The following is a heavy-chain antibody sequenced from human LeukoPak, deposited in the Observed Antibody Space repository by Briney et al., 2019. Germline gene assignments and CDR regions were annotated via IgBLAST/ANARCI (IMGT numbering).Heavy chain of an antibody. J-gene: IGHJ4*02. CDR1: GYTFTSYG. CDR2: INTNTGNP. V-gene: IGHV7-4-1*02. CDR3: ARIPVVLYGQLVWAPEDYFDY. D-gene: IGHD6-13*01. Sequence: ASVKVSCKASGYTFTSYGISWVRQAPGQGLEWMGWINTNTGNPTYAQGFTGRFVFSLDTSVSTAYLQISSLKAEDTAVYYCARIPVVLYGQLVWAPEDYFDYWGQGTLVTVSS.